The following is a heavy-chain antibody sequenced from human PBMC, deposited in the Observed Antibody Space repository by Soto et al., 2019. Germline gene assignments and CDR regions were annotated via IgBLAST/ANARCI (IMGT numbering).Heavy chain of an antibody. D-gene: IGHD5-12*01. CDR1: GYTFTSYG. CDR3: ARLSPPIAYDSLVY. J-gene: IGHJ4*02. CDR2: ISAYNGNT. V-gene: IGHV1-18*04. Sequence: QVQRVQSGAEVKKPGASVKVSCKASGYTFTSYGINWVRQSPGQGLEWMGWISAYNGNTNDVQKIQGRVTMTTDTSTNTAYMELRRLRSDDTAVYYCARLSPPIAYDSLVYWGQGTLVTVSS.